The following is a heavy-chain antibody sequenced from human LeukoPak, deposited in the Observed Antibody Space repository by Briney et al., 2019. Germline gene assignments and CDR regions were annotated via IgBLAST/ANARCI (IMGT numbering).Heavy chain of an antibody. V-gene: IGHV4-34*01. CDR3: ARGLYSSGWPFET. CDR1: GGSFSGYY. Sequence: PSETLSLSCAVSGGSFSGYYSSWIRQPPGKGLEWIGEINHSGSTNYNPSLKSRVTISVDTSKNQFSLKRSSLTAADTAVYYCARGLYSSGWPFETSGQGT. J-gene: IGHJ5*02. CDR2: INHSGST. D-gene: IGHD6-19*01.